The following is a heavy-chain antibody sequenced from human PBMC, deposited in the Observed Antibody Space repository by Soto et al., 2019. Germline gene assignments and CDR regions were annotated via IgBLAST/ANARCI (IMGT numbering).Heavy chain of an antibody. V-gene: IGHV1-69*13. CDR2: IIPIFGTA. D-gene: IGHD6-6*01. J-gene: IGHJ6*02. CDR3: AREWRRIAAPPQEPIEGMDV. CDR1: GGTFSSYA. Sequence: SVKVSCKASGGTFSSYAISWVRQAPGQGLEWMGGIIPIFGTANYAQKFQGRVTITADESTSTAYMELSSLRSEDTAVYYCAREWRRIAAPPQEPIEGMDVWGQGTTVTVSS.